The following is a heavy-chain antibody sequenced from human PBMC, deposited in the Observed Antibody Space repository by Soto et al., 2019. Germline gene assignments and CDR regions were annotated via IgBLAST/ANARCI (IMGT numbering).Heavy chain of an antibody. J-gene: IGHJ6*02. D-gene: IGHD6-6*01. Sequence: GESLKISCKGSGYSFTSYWIGWVRQMPGKGLEWMGIIYPGDSDTRYSPSFQGQVTISADKSISTAYLQWSSLKASDTAMYYCARLGQLVPLYYYYYGMDVWGQGTTVTVSS. CDR2: IYPGDSDT. CDR1: GYSFTSYW. V-gene: IGHV5-51*01. CDR3: ARLGQLVPLYYYYYGMDV.